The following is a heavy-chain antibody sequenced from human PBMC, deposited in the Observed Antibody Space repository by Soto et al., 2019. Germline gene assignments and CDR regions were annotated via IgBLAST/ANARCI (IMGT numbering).Heavy chain of an antibody. V-gene: IGHV3-15*01. Sequence: EIQLVESGGGLVKPGGSLRLSCAGSEFTFNNAWMNWVRQVPGKGREWVGRIKRKSDGGTTDYAAPVKGRFTISRDDSKNTVYLQMNTLQTEDTAVYYCTTVGSSWYLLYWGQGTLVTVSS. J-gene: IGHJ4*02. CDR1: EFTFNNAW. CDR2: IKRKSDGGTT. D-gene: IGHD6-13*01. CDR3: TTVGSSWYLLY.